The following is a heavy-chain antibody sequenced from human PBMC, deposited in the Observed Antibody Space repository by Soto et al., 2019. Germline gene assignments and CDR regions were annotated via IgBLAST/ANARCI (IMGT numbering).Heavy chain of an antibody. D-gene: IGHD3-3*01. V-gene: IGHV1-46*01. J-gene: IGHJ4*02. CDR1: GYTFTSYY. Sequence: ASVKVSCKASGYTFTSYYMHWVRQAPGQGLEWMGIINPSGGSTSYAQKFQGRVTMTRDTSTSTVYMELSSLRSEDTAVYYCARPSPDDFWSGYYSYWGQGTLVTVSS. CDR3: ARPSPDDFWSGYYSY. CDR2: INPSGGST.